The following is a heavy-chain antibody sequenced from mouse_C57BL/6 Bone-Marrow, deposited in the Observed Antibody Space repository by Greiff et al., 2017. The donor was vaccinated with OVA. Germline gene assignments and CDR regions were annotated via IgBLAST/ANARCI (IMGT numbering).Heavy chain of an antibody. J-gene: IGHJ3*01. V-gene: IGHV1-22*01. Sequence: EVQRVESGPELVKPGASVKMSCKASGYTFTDYNMHWVKQSHGKSLEWIGYINPNNGGTSSNQKFKGKATLTVNKSSSTAYMELRSLTSADAAVYYCGRKGYDYDGAWFAYWGQGTLVTVSA. D-gene: IGHD2-4*01. CDR1: GYTFTDYN. CDR2: INPNNGGT. CDR3: GRKGYDYDGAWFAY.